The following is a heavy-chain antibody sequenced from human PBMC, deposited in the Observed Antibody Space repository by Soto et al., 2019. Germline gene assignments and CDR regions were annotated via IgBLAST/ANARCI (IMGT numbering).Heavy chain of an antibody. CDR1: GGSISGSSYY. Sequence: PSETLSLTCTVSGGSISGSSYYWGWIRQPPGKGLEWIGSVYYNGNTYYDPSLKSRVTISVDTSRNQFSLKLSSVAAADTAVYYCARECTVATIGGGMDVWGKGTTVTVSS. CDR2: VYYNGNT. V-gene: IGHV4-39*02. J-gene: IGHJ6*04. D-gene: IGHD5-12*01. CDR3: ARECTVATIGGGMDV.